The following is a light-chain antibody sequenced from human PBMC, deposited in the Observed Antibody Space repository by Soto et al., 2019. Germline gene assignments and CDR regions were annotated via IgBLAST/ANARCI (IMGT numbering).Light chain of an antibody. CDR3: HQYNNWPTWT. CDR1: QSVSSN. CDR2: GAS. Sequence: EIVMTQSPATLSVSPGERATLSCRASQSVSSNLAWYQQKPGQATRLLISGASTRATGIPARFSGSGSGTEFTLTISSLQSEDFAVYYCHQYNNWPTWTFGQGTKVEIK. V-gene: IGKV3-15*01. J-gene: IGKJ1*01.